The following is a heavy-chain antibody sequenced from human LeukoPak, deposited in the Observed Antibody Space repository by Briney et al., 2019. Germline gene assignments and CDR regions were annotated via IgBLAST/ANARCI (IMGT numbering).Heavy chain of an antibody. CDR1: GGTSSSYT. CDR3: ARDSMGQYQLLYSSS. CDR2: IIPILGIA. D-gene: IGHD2-2*02. V-gene: IGHV1-69*04. J-gene: IGHJ5*02. Sequence: SVKVSCKASGGTSSSYTISWVRQAPGQGLEWMGRIIPILGIANYAQKFQGRVTITADKSTSTAYMELSSLRSEDTAVYYCARDSMGQYQLLYSSSWGQGTLVTVSS.